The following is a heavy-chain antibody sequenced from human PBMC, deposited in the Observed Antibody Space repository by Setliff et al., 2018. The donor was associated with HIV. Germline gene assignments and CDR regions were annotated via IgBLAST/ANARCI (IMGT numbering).Heavy chain of an antibody. Sequence: ASVKVSCKAFGYTFSTNAIHWVRQAPGQRLEWMGYINAGDDNTSYSETFQGRVTTTRDTSANTAYMELSSLRSEDTAVYYCARGSCSGCYLSDYWGLGTLVTVSS. J-gene: IGHJ4*02. V-gene: IGHV1-3*01. CDR2: INAGDDNT. D-gene: IGHD6-19*01. CDR3: ARGSCSGCYLSDY. CDR1: GYTFSTNA.